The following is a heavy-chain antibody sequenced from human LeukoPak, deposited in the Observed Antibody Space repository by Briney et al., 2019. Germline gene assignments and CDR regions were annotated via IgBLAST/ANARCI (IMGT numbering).Heavy chain of an antibody. V-gene: IGHV3-7*04. D-gene: IGHD2-21*01. J-gene: IGHJ4*02. CDR1: GFTFSSYW. CDR3: ARDIVSSLNGWNY. CDR2: IKDDGSEK. Sequence: GGSLRLSCAASGFTFSSYWMSWVRQAPGKGLEWVANIKDDGSEKDYVDSVKGRFTISRDNAKNSLFLQMNSLRAEDTAVYYCARDIVSSLNGWNYWGLGTLVTVSS.